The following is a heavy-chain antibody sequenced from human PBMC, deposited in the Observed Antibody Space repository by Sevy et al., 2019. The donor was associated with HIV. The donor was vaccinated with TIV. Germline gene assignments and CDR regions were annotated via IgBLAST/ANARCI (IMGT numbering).Heavy chain of an antibody. Sequence: GGSLRLSCAASGFTFSDYDMHWVRQAPGKGLEWVAVMTHDGNYKNHADSVKVRFTISRDNFKYTRYLQMNSLRVEDTAVYFCARLFSCGGDCYYLDYWGQGAPVTVSS. CDR2: MTHDGNYK. CDR1: GFTFSDYD. D-gene: IGHD2-21*02. V-gene: IGHV3-30*04. CDR3: ARLFSCGGDCYYLDY. J-gene: IGHJ4*02.